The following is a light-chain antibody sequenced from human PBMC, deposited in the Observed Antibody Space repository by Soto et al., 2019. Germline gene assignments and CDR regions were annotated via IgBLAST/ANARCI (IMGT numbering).Light chain of an antibody. CDR2: GTS. CDR1: QSLSVSY. Sequence: EIVLTQSPGTLSLSPGDRATLSCRASQSLSVSYMAWYQQRPGQAPRLLIYGTSTRAAGVPDRFSGRGSGTDFTLAISRLEPEDFAVYYCHQFGDSPQTFGQGTTVEI. J-gene: IGKJ1*01. V-gene: IGKV3-20*01. CDR3: HQFGDSPQT.